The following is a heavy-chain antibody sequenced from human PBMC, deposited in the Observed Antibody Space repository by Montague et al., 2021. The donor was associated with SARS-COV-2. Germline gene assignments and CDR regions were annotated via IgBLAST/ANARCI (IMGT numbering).Heavy chain of an antibody. CDR1: GFTFSSYA. Sequence: SLRLSCAASGFTFSSYAMSWVRQAPGKGLEWVSATSGSGGSTYYADSVKGRFTISRDNSKNTLYLQMNSLRAEDTAVYYCAKFFGGWHRYGMDVWGQGTTVTVSS. CDR2: TSGSGGST. CDR3: AKFFGGWHRYGMDV. V-gene: IGHV3-23*01. D-gene: IGHD6-19*01. J-gene: IGHJ6*02.